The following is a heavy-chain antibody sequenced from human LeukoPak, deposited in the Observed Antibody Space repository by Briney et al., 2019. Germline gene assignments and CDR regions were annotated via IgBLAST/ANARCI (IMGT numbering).Heavy chain of an antibody. CDR2: INPNSGGT. V-gene: IGHV1-2*02. CDR3: ASIIPRDIVVVPAATDYYYYGMDV. J-gene: IGHJ6*02. CDR1: GYTFTGYY. Sequence: EASVTVSFMASGYTFTGYYMHWVRQAPGQGHEWMGWINPNSGGTNYAQKFQGRVTMTRDTSISTAYMELSRLRSDDTAVYYCASIIPRDIVVVPAATDYYYYGMDVWGQGTTVTVSS. D-gene: IGHD2-2*01.